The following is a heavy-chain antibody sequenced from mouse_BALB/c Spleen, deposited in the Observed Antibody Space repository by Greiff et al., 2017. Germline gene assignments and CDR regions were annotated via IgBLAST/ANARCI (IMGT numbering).Heavy chain of an antibody. CDR1: GFTFTDYY. Sequence: DVKLVESGGGLVQPGGSLRLSCATSGFTFTDYYMSWVRQPPGKALEWLGFIRNKANGYTTEYSASVKGRFTISRDNSQSILYLQMNTLRAEDSATYYCARDYYGVFDYWGQGTTLTVSS. V-gene: IGHV7-3*02. CDR2: IRNKANGYTT. D-gene: IGHD1-1*01. CDR3: ARDYYGVFDY. J-gene: IGHJ2*01.